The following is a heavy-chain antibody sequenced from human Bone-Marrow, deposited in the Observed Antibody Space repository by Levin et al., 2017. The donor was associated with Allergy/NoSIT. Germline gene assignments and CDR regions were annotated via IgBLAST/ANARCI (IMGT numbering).Heavy chain of an antibody. Sequence: SQTLSLTCTVSGGSISSYYWSWIRQPPGKGLEWIGYIYYSGSTNYNPSLKSRVTISVDTSKNQFSLKLSSVTAADTAVYYCARDRYYDSSGYPRKGRLISYYYYYGMDVWGQGTTVTVSS. D-gene: IGHD3-22*01. CDR1: GGSISSYY. CDR2: IYYSGST. V-gene: IGHV4-59*01. J-gene: IGHJ6*02. CDR3: ARDRYYDSSGYPRKGRLISYYYYYGMDV.